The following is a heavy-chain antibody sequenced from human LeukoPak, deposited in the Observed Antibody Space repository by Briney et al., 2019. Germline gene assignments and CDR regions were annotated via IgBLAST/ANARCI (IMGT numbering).Heavy chain of an antibody. D-gene: IGHD5-24*01. Sequence: PGGSLRLSCAASGFTFSSYWMNWVHQAPGKGLVWVSRINSDGSSTSYADSVKGRFTISRDNARNTLFLQMNSLRAEDTAVYYCARARDGYNYSRQFDYWAREPWSPSPQ. J-gene: IGHJ4*02. CDR1: GFTFSSYW. V-gene: IGHV3-74*01. CDR3: ARARDGYNYSRQFDY. CDR2: INSDGSST.